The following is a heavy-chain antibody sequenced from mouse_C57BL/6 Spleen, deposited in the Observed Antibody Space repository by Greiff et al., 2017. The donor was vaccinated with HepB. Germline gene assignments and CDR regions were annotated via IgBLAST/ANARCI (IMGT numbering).Heavy chain of an antibody. J-gene: IGHJ1*03. D-gene: IGHD2-4*01. V-gene: IGHV1-4*01. CDR1: GYTFTSYT. CDR2: INPSSGYT. CDR3: AKNPFYDYDGYWYFDV. Sequence: QVQLQQSGAELARPGASVKMSCKASGYTFTSYTMHWVKQRPGQGLEWIGYINPSSGYTKYNQKFKDKATLTADKSSSTAYMQLSSLTSEDSAVYYCAKNPFYDYDGYWYFDVWGTGTTVTVSS.